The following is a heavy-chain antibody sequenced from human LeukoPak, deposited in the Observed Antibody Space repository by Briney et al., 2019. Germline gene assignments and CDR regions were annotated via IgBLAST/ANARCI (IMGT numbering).Heavy chain of an antibody. D-gene: IGHD5-24*01. J-gene: IGHJ6*03. Sequence: GASVKVSCEASGYTFTSYDINWVRQATGQGREWIGWMNPNSGNTGYAQKFQGRVTITRNTSISTAYMELISLRSEDTAVYYCARIELDSSYYYYMDVWGKGTTVTVSS. CDR3: ARIELDSSYYYYMDV. CDR2: MNPNSGNT. V-gene: IGHV1-8*03. CDR1: GYTFTSYD.